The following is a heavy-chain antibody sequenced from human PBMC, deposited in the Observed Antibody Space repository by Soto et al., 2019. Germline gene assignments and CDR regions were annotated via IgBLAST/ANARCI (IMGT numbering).Heavy chain of an antibody. V-gene: IGHV1-2*04. CDR2: INPNSGGT. CDR1: GYTFTGYY. J-gene: IGHJ4*02. CDR3: ARDHCSGGSCYFDY. D-gene: IGHD2-15*01. Sequence: APVKVSCKASGYTFTGYYMHWVRQAPGQGLEWMGWINPNSGGTNYAQKFQGWVTMTRDTSISTAYMELSRLRSDDTAVYYCARDHCSGGSCYFDYWGQGTLVIVSS.